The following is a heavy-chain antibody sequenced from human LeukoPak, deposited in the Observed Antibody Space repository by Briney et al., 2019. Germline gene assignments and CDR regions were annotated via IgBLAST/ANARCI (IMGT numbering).Heavy chain of an antibody. J-gene: IGHJ4*02. CDR3: ARGIVWQQLVRPGPFDY. Sequence: SETLSLTCAVYGGSFSGYYWSWIRQPPGKGLEWIGEINHSGSTNYNPSLKSRVTISVDTSKNQFSLKLSSVTAADTAVYYCARGIVWQQLVRPGPFDYWGQGTLVTVSS. CDR1: GGSFSGYY. CDR2: INHSGST. D-gene: IGHD6-13*01. V-gene: IGHV4-34*01.